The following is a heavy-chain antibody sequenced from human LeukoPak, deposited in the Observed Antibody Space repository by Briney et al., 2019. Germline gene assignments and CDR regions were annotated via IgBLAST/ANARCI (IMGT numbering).Heavy chain of an antibody. J-gene: IGHJ4*02. CDR3: ARYGRDSGDYLDYFDL. CDR1: GGSISTSRYY. Sequence: SETLSLTCTVSGGSISTSRYYWGWVRQAPGKGLEWIGNMFHNGDTYYNPSLESRLTISIDTSKNQFFLNLNSVTAADTALYFCARYGRDSGDYLDYFDLWGQGTLVTVSS. D-gene: IGHD4-17*01. V-gene: IGHV4-39*01. CDR2: MFHNGDT.